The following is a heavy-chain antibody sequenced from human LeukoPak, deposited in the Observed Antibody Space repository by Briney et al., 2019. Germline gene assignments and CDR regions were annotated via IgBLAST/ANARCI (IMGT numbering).Heavy chain of an antibody. V-gene: IGHV1-18*01. CDR2: ISAYNGNT. CDR3: ARSSPYGDYGANWFDP. Sequence: ASVKVSCKASGYTFTSYGINWVRQAPGQGLEWMGWISAYNGNTNYAQKLQGRVTMTTDTSTSTAYTELRSLRSDDTAVYYCARSSPYGDYGANWFDPWGQGTLVTVSS. CDR1: GYTFTSYG. D-gene: IGHD4-17*01. J-gene: IGHJ5*02.